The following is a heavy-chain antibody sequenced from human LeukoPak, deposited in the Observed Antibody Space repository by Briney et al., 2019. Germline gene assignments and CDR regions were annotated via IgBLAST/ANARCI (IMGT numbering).Heavy chain of an antibody. CDR1: GFTFSSYS. J-gene: IGHJ4*02. CDR2: ISSSSSYI. CDR3: ARDSSGWYYFDY. V-gene: IGHV3-21*01. D-gene: IGHD6-19*01. Sequence: PGGSLRLSCAASGFTFSSYSMNWVRQAPGKGLEWVSSISSSSSYIYYADSVKGRFTISRDNAKNSLYLQMNSLRAEDTAVYYCARDSSGWYYFDYWGQGTPVTVSS.